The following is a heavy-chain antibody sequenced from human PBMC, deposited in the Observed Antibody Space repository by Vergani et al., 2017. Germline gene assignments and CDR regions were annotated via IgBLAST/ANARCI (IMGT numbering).Heavy chain of an antibody. CDR2: IYSGGST. CDR3: ARSFFYYGTSAHYRSDGVDV. D-gene: IGHD3-22*01. Sequence: EVQLVESGGGLIQPGGSLRLSCAASGFTVSSNYMTWVRQAPGKGLEWVSVIYSGGSTDYAESVKGRFTISRDNSKNTLYLQMNSLRAEDTAVYYCARSFFYYGTSAHYRSDGVDVWGQGTTVTVSS. J-gene: IGHJ6*02. V-gene: IGHV3-53*01. CDR1: GFTVSSNY.